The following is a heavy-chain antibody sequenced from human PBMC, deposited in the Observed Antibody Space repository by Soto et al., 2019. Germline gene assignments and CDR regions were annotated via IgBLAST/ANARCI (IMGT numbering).Heavy chain of an antibody. CDR3: ARDLHSSSWYGYYYYYYGMDV. J-gene: IGHJ6*02. V-gene: IGHV1-18*04. D-gene: IGHD6-13*01. CDR1: GYTFTSYG. CDR2: ISAYNGNT. Sequence: QVQLVQSGAEVKKPGDSVKVSCKASGYTFTSYGISWVRQAPGQGLEWMGWISAYNGNTNYAQKLQGRVTMTTDTSTSTAYMELRSLRSDDTTVYYFARDLHSSSWYGYYYYYYGMDVWGQETTVTVSS.